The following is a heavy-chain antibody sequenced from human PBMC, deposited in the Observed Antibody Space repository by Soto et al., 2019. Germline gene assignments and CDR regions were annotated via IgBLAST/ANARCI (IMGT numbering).Heavy chain of an antibody. J-gene: IGHJ5*02. D-gene: IGHD3-10*01. CDR3: ARGVGSGSYYNQYNWFDP. Sequence: GASVKVCCKASGVTFSSYTISWVRQAPGQGLEWMGRIIPILGIANYAQKFQGRVTITADKSTSTAYMELSSLRSEDTAVYYCARGVGSGSYYNQYNWFDPWGQGTLVT. V-gene: IGHV1-69*02. CDR2: IIPILGIA. CDR1: GVTFSSYT.